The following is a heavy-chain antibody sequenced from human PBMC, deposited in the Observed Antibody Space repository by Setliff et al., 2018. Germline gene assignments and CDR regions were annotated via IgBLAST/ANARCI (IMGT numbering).Heavy chain of an antibody. Sequence: GGSLRLSCAGSGFTFSYFSMSWVRQVPGKGLEWVSSIFYNGASPSNADSVKGRFTISRDNSRNTLYLQMNNLKVEDTAIYYCAKDYRRDGYWDIDYWGQGTLVTVSS. J-gene: IGHJ4*02. D-gene: IGHD3-16*02. CDR1: GFTFSYFS. CDR3: AKDYRRDGYWDIDY. V-gene: IGHV3-23*01. CDR2: IFYNGASP.